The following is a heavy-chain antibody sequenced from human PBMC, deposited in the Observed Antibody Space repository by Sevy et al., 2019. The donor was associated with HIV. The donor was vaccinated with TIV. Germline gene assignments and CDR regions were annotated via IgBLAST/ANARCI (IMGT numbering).Heavy chain of an antibody. CDR2: IKTEFDGGAI. CDR1: GFTFSSAW. J-gene: IGHJ6*02. V-gene: IGHV3-15*01. CDR3: ITDPAYRGYDEEVINYYFYGMDV. Sequence: GESLKISCTASGFTFSSAWMSWVRQAPGKGLEWVGRIKTEFDGGAIDYSPPVKGRFNIQREDSKNTVYLQMNSLKTEDTAVYYCITDPAYRGYDEEVINYYFYGMDVWGQGTTVTVS. D-gene: IGHD5-12*01.